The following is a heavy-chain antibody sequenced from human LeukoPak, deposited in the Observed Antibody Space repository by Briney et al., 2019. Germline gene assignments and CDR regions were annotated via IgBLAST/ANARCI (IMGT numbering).Heavy chain of an antibody. J-gene: IGHJ4*02. CDR2: IKRKTDGGTT. D-gene: IGHD3-10*01. CDR1: GFTFSNAW. V-gene: IGHV3-15*01. Sequence: GGSLRLSCAASGFTFSNAWMSWVRQAPGKGLEWVGRIKRKTDGGTTDYAAPVKGRFTISRDDSKNTLYLQMNSLRTEDTAVYYCTTGGHYYGLWGQGTLVTVSS. CDR3: TTGGHYYGL.